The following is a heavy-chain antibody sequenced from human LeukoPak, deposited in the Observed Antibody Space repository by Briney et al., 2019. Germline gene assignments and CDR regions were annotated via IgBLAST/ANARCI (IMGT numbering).Heavy chain of an antibody. Sequence: GGSLRLSCAASGFTFSSYAMSWVRQAPGKGLEWVSAISGSGGSTYYADSVKGRFTISRDNAKNSLYLQMNSLRAEDTAVYYCAREAAGRPYYYMDAWGKGTTVTVSS. CDR2: ISGSGGST. D-gene: IGHD1-14*01. CDR1: GFTFSSYA. J-gene: IGHJ6*03. V-gene: IGHV3-23*01. CDR3: AREAAGRPYYYMDA.